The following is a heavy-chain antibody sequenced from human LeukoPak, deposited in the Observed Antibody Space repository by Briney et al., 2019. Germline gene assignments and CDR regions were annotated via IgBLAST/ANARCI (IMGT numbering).Heavy chain of an antibody. V-gene: IGHV5-51*01. Sequence: GESLKISCKGSGYIFSDYWIGWVRQMPGKGLEWMGIICPGDSDTRYSPSFQGQVTISADNSISTAYLQWSSLQASDTAMYYCARAPTSLSNPYYFDYWGQGTPVTVSS. J-gene: IGHJ4*02. CDR1: GYIFSDYW. D-gene: IGHD2/OR15-2a*01. CDR3: ARAPTSLSNPYYFDY. CDR2: ICPGDSDT.